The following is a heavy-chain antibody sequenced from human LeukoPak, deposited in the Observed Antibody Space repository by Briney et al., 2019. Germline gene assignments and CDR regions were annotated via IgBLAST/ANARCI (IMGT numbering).Heavy chain of an antibody. V-gene: IGHV3-53*01. Sequence: GGSLRLSCAASGFTVSSNYMNWVRQAPGKGLEWVSVIYSDGNTYYADSVKGRFTISRDNSKNTLYLQMNSLRAEDTAVYYCAREYYYDSSPPRPWWFDPWGQGTLVTVSS. CDR2: IYSDGNT. D-gene: IGHD3-22*01. CDR1: GFTVSSNY. CDR3: AREYYYDSSPPRPWWFDP. J-gene: IGHJ5*02.